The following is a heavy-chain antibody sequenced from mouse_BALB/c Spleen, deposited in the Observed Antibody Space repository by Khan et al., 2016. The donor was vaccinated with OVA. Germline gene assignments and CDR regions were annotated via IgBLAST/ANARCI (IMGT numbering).Heavy chain of an antibody. CDR2: ISTYYGDA. Sequence: QVQLQQSGAELVRPGVSVKISCKGSGYTFTDFTMHWVKQSHAKSLEWIGVISTYYGDATYNQKFKGKATMTVDTSSSTAYMELARLTSEDSAISYWAKGGGSDRFVYWGQGTLVTVSA. CDR3: AKGGGSDRFVY. D-gene: IGHD1-1*02. J-gene: IGHJ3*01. CDR1: GYTFTDFT. V-gene: IGHV1S137*01.